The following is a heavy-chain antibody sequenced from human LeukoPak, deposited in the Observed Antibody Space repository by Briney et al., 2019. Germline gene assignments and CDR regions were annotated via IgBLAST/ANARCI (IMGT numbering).Heavy chain of an antibody. J-gene: IGHJ5*02. V-gene: IGHV1-18*04. Sequence: GASVKVSCKASGYTFTGYYMHWVRQARGQGLEWMGWTSGDNVNTYYAQKFLGRVIMTTGTSTTTAYMELRSLRPDDTAVYYCVRDWEWKAARNLFDPWGQGTRVTVSS. CDR1: GYTFTGYY. D-gene: IGHD3-3*01. CDR2: TSGDNVNT. CDR3: VRDWEWKAARNLFDP.